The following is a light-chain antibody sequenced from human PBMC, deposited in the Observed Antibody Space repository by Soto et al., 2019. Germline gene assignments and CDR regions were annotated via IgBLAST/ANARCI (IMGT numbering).Light chain of an antibody. CDR1: QSVRSSY. V-gene: IGKV3D-20*02. CDR3: QQRSNWQVT. CDR2: DAS. J-gene: IGKJ5*01. Sequence: EMVMTQSPATLSVSPGERATLSCRASQSVRSSYLAWYQQKPGQAPRLLIYDASNRATGIPARFSGSGSGTDFTLTINSLEPEDFAVYYCQQRSNWQVTFGQGTRLEIK.